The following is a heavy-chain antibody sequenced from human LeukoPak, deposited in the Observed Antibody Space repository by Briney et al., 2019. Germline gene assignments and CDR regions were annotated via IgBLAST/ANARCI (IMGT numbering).Heavy chain of an antibody. CDR3: ATTSGYFYY. CDR2: INPSSGDT. CDR1: AYTFTDYY. D-gene: IGHD1-26*01. V-gene: IGHV1-2*06. J-gene: IGHJ4*02. Sequence: ASVKVSCKASAYTFTDYYVHWVRQAPGHGVEWMGRINPSSGDTNYAQNFQGRVTMTRDTSISTAYMELSSLRSDDTAVYYCATTSGYFYYWGQGTLVTVSS.